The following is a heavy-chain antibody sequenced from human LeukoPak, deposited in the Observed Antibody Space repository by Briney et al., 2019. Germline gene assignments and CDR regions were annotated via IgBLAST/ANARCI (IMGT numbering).Heavy chain of an antibody. CDR3: VSETYYYDSSGYHRYYFDY. CDR2: ISWNSGSI. CDR1: GLTFDDYA. J-gene: IGHJ4*02. Sequence: GRSLRLSCAASGLTFDDYAMHWVRQAPGKGLEWVSGISWNSGSIGYADFVKGRFTISRDNAKNSLYLQMNSLRVEDTALYYCVSETYYYDSSGYHRYYFDYWGQGTLVTVSS. D-gene: IGHD3-22*01. V-gene: IGHV3-9*01.